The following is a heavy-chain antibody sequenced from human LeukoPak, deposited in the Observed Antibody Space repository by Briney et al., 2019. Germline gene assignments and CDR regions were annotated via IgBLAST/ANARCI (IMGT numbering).Heavy chain of an antibody. V-gene: IGHV4-4*07. Sequence: SETLSLTCTVSGGSISSYYWSWIRQPAGKGLEWIGRIHTSGSTNYNPSLKSRVTMSVDTSKNQFSLKLNSVTAADTAVYYCAREGLAARRGAFDIWGQGTVVSVSS. D-gene: IGHD6-6*01. J-gene: IGHJ3*02. CDR1: GGSISSYY. CDR3: AREGLAARRGAFDI. CDR2: IHTSGST.